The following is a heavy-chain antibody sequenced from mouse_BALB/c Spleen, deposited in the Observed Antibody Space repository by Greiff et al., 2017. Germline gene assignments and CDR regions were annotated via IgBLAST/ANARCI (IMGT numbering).Heavy chain of an antibody. CDR1: GYSFTSYW. Sequence: VQLQQSGTVLARPGASVKMSCKASGYSFTSYWMHWVKQRPGQGLEWIGAIYPGNSDTSYNQKFKGKAKLTAVTSASTAYMELSSLTNEDSAVYYCTSGGYYGGFYAMDYWGQGTSVTVSS. J-gene: IGHJ4*01. D-gene: IGHD1-2*01. CDR3: TSGGYYGGFYAMDY. V-gene: IGHV1-5*01. CDR2: IYPGNSDT.